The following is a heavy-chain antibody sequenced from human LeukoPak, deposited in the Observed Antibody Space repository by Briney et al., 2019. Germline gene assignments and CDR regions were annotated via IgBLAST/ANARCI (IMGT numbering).Heavy chain of an antibody. CDR1: GFTFSSYA. V-gene: IGHV3-23*01. CDR3: ANAGFCSSTTCYNPFDH. J-gene: IGHJ4*02. Sequence: GGSLRLSCAASGFTFSSYAMSWVRQAQGKGLEWVSGITDSGFTTLYANSVKGRFTISRDNSKNTLYLQMNSLRAEDTAVYYCANAGFCSSTTCYNPFDHWGQGTLVTVSS. CDR2: ITDSGFTT. D-gene: IGHD2-2*02.